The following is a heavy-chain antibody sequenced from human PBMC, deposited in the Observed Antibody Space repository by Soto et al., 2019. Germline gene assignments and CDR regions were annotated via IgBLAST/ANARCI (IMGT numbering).Heavy chain of an antibody. CDR2: VHPSGST. CDR3: ARGKPSGYRFGPRNFFYYGLDV. Sequence: SETLSLTCAVFSASLGDHYWAWMRQSPDKGLEWIGEVHPSGSTDYNPSLKSRLTLSLDTSKNQFSLKVASVNAADTAVYFCARGKPSGYRFGPRNFFYYGLDVWGPGTTGTVSS. V-gene: IGHV4-34*01. J-gene: IGHJ6*02. D-gene: IGHD5-18*01. CDR1: SASLGDHY.